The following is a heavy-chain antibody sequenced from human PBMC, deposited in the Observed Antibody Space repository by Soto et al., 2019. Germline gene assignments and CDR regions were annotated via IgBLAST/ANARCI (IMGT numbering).Heavy chain of an antibody. CDR2: IYYSGNT. D-gene: IGHD2-2*01. Sequence: PSETRSLNRTVWGGCSCSGGYFLSWIRHNPGKCLEWIGYIYYSGNTHYNPSLKVRVSISLDTAKNWFSLKLFSVSAADTAVYYCARGASPSILVVPDALPLSWFVSACQGTLVSGPS. V-gene: IGHV4-31*03. J-gene: IGHJ5*01. CDR3: ARGASPSILVVPDALPLSWFVS. CDR1: GGCSCSGGYF.